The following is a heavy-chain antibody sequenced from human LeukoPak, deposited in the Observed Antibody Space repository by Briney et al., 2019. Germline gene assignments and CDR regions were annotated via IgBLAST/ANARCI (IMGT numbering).Heavy chain of an antibody. CDR1: GGTFSSYA. J-gene: IGHJ4*02. CDR3: AQSGGDTVTRFDY. V-gene: IGHV1-69*13. Sequence: ASVKVSCKASGGTFSSYAISWVRQAPGQGLEWMGGIIPIFGTGNYAQKFQGRVTITADESTSTAYMELSSLRSEDTAVYYCAQSGGDTVTRFDYWGQGTLVTVSS. CDR2: IIPIFGTG. D-gene: IGHD4-11*01.